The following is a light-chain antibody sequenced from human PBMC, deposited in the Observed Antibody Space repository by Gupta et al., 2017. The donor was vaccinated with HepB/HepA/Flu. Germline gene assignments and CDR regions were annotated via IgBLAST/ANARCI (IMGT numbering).Light chain of an antibody. CDR3: QQDDNLLLT. J-gene: IGKJ4*01. CDR1: QDISNY. V-gene: IGKV1-33*01. Sequence: DIQMTQSPSSLSASVGDRVTITCQASQDISNYLNWYQQKPGKAPKLLIYDASNLETGVPSRFSGSGSGTDLTFTISSLQPEDFATYYCQQDDNLLLTFGAGTKVEIK. CDR2: DAS.